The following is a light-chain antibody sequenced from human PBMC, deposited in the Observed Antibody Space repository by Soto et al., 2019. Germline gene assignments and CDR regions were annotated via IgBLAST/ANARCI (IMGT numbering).Light chain of an antibody. V-gene: IGKV1-9*01. CDR3: QQLNSYPRGL. CDR1: QGISSY. J-gene: IGKJ2*01. Sequence: DIQLTQSPSFLSASVGDRVTITCRASQGISSYLALYQQKPGKAPKLLLYAASTLQSGVPSRFSGRGSGTEFTLTISSLQPEDFATYYCQQLNSYPRGLFGQGTKLEIK. CDR2: AAS.